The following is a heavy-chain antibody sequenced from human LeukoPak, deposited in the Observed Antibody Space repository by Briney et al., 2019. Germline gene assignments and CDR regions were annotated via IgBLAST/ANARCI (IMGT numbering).Heavy chain of an antibody. CDR3: AKDNVKDYYDSSGHLDY. D-gene: IGHD3-22*01. CDR1: GFTFSSYA. V-gene: IGHV3-23*01. Sequence: GGSLRLSCAASGFTFSSYAMSWVRQAPGKGLEWVSAISGSGGSTYYADSVKGRFTISRDNSKNTLYLQMNSLRAEDTAVYYCAKDNVKDYYDSSGHLDYWGQGTLVTVSS. CDR2: ISGSGGST. J-gene: IGHJ4*02.